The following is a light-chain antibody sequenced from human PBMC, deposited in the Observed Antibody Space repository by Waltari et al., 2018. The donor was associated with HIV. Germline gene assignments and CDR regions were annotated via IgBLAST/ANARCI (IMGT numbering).Light chain of an antibody. CDR1: HSISSW. V-gene: IGKV1-5*03. CDR2: KAS. Sequence: DIQMPQSPSTLSASVGARATITCRASHSISSWLAWYQQKPGKAPKLLIQKASSLESGVPSRFSGSGSGTEFTLTISSLQPDDFATYYCQQYNSYLYTFGQGTKLEIK. J-gene: IGKJ2*01. CDR3: QQYNSYLYT.